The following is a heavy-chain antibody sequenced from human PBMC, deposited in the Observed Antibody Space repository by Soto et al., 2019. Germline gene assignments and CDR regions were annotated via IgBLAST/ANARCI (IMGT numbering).Heavy chain of an antibody. CDR3: ARDKDRQQIGESYYYGMDV. J-gene: IGHJ6*02. D-gene: IGHD1-1*01. V-gene: IGHV1-69*12. Sequence: QVQLVQSGAEVKKPGSSVTVSCKASGGTFGNSAISWVRQAPGQGLEWMGGITPIFPTPDYAQKFQGRVTITADESTSTAYMELTGLRSADTAVYYCARDKDRQQIGESYYYGMDVWGQGTTVTV. CDR1: GGTFGNSA. CDR2: ITPIFPTP.